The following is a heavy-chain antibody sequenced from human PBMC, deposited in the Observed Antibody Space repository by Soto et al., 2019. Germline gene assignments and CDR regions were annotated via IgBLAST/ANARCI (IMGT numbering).Heavy chain of an antibody. CDR1: GVTLSSSR. CDR2: ISSSSSYI. CDR3: TYFRKNGAAGPVDY. V-gene: IGHV3-21*03. Sequence: PGGSLRLCCAACGVTLSSSRMNWVRQAPGKGLEWVSSISSSSSYIYYADSVKGRFTISRDNAKNSLYLQMNSLKTEDTAVYYCTYFRKNGAAGPVDYWGQGTLVTVSS. J-gene: IGHJ4*02. D-gene: IGHD6-13*01.